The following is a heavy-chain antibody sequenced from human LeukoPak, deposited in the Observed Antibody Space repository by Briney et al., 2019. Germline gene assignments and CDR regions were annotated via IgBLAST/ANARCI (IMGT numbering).Heavy chain of an antibody. D-gene: IGHD2-2*02. CDR3: ARIYGGYFDY. V-gene: IGHV4-59*01. CDR1: GGSISSYY. J-gene: IGHJ4*02. Sequence: SETLSLTCTVSGGSISSYYWSWIRQPPGKGLEWIGYNYYSGSTNYNPSLKSRVTISLDTSKNQFSLKLSSVTAADTAVYYCARIYGGYFDYWGQGTLVTVSS. CDR2: NYYSGST.